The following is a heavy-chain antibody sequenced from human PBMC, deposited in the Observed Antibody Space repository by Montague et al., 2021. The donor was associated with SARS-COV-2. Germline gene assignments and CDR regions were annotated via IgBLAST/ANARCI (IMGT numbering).Heavy chain of an antibody. V-gene: IGHV3-53*04. D-gene: IGHD3-10*01. CDR2: IYSGGST. Sequence: SLRLSCAASGFTVSSNYMSWVRQAPGKGLEWVSVIYSGGSTYYADSVKGRFTISRHNSKNTLYLQMNSLRAEDTAVYYCARDLTYGAGRRYYYHGMDVWGQGTTVTVSS. CDR3: ARDLTYGAGRRYYYHGMDV. J-gene: IGHJ6*02. CDR1: GFTVSSNY.